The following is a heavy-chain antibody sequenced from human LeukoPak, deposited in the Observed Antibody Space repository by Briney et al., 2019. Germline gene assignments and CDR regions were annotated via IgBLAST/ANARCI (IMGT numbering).Heavy chain of an antibody. CDR1: GSPISTNYY. D-gene: IGHD1-26*01. J-gene: IGHJ6*03. CDR2: VYHNGET. Sequence: SETLSLTCTVSGSPISTNYYWAWIRQSPGTGLEWIGSVYHNGETDYNPSLKSRVIISVDTSRNDFSLRLTSVTAADTALYYCVTPRSWELSDMAVWGKGTTVIVSS. CDR3: VTPRSWELSDMAV. V-gene: IGHV4-38-2*02.